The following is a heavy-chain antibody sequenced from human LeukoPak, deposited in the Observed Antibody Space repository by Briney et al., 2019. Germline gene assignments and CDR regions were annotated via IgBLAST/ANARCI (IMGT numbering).Heavy chain of an antibody. J-gene: IGHJ6*02. D-gene: IGHD6-13*01. CDR2: ITGSGKNT. CDR1: GFFFSSSS. V-gene: IGHV3-23*01. CDR3: AKAASSSWPSYQYGMDV. Sequence: GGSLRLSCAASGFFFSSSSMSWVRQAPGKGLEWVSVITGSGKNTYYADSVKGRFTISKDNSKNTVYLQMNDLRVDDTAVYYCAKAASSSWPSYQYGMDVWGQGTTVTVSS.